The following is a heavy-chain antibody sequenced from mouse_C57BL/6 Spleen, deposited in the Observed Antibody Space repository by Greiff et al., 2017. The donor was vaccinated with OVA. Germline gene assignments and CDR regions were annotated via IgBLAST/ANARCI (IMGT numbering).Heavy chain of an antibody. Sequence: VQLQQSGPGLVQPSQSLSITCTVSVFSLPSYGVHWVRPPPGKGLEWLGVIWSGGSTDYNAAFISRLSIRKDTSKSQVFFKMNSLQADDTAIYYCAKNYHDYVFAYWGQGTLVTVSA. D-gene: IGHD2-4*01. CDR3: AKNYHDYVFAY. CDR1: VFSLPSYG. V-gene: IGHV2-4*01. CDR2: IWSGGST. J-gene: IGHJ3*01.